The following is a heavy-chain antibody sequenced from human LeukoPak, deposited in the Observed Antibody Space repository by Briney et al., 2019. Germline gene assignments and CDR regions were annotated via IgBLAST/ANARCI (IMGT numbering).Heavy chain of an antibody. Sequence: GGSMRLSSAAYGFTVSSNYMSWVRQAPGKWLEWVSVIYSGGGTYYADSVKGRFTISRDNSKNTLYLQMNSLRAEDTAVYYCARGGAFDIWGQGTVVTVSS. J-gene: IGHJ3*02. CDR2: IYSGGGT. CDR3: ARGGAFDI. D-gene: IGHD3-16*01. V-gene: IGHV3-53*01. CDR1: GFTVSSNY.